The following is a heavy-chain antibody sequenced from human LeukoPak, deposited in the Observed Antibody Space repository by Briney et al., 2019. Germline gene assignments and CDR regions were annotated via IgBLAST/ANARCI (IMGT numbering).Heavy chain of an antibody. V-gene: IGHV3-15*01. J-gene: IGHJ4*02. Sequence: GGSLRLSCAATGFTFSSYAMKWVRQAPGKGLEWVGRLKSQTDGGTTDYAAPVGGRFTISRDDSKNTLYLQMDSLKTDDTAVYYCATGPEPAAMVFDFWGQGTLVTVSS. CDR2: LKSQTDGGTT. CDR1: GFTFSSYA. CDR3: ATGPEPAAMVFDF. D-gene: IGHD2-2*01.